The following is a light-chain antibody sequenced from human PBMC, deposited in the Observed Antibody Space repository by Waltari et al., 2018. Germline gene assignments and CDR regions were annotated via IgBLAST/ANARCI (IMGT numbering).Light chain of an antibody. CDR3: QQYDSSFSTYT. Sequence: DIVLTQSPGTLSLSPGERATLSCRASQSVSRSYLAWYQQKPGQAPRVLIYATSTRATGIPDRLSGSGSGTDFTLTISRLEPEDFAVYYCQQYDSSFSTYTFGQGTKLEIK. V-gene: IGKV3-20*01. J-gene: IGKJ2*01. CDR2: ATS. CDR1: QSVSRSY.